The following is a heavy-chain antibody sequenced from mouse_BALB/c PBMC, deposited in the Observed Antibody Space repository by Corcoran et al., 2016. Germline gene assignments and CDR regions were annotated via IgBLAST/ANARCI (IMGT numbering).Heavy chain of an antibody. CDR2: IYPGSGST. V-gene: IGHV1-81*01. D-gene: IGHD2-4*01. Sequence: QVQLQQSKHELVKPGTSVKMSCKASGYTFTDYVISWVKQRTGQGLEWNGEIYPGSGSTYYNEKFKGKATQTADTSSNTAYMQLSSLTSEDSAVYFCARRTYYDPYYYAIDYWGQGTSVTVS. CDR1: GYTFTDYV. J-gene: IGHJ4*01. CDR3: ARRTYYDPYYYAIDY.